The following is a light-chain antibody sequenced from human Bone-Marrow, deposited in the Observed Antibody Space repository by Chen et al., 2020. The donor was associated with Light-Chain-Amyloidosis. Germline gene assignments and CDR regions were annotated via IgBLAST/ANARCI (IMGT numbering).Light chain of an antibody. CDR2: DAS. Sequence: EVVLTQSPATLSLSPGERATLSCRASQSVGSYLAWYQQKPGQAPRLLISDASNRATGIPARFSGSGSGKDFTLTISSLEPEDFAVYYCQQSSDWPPYTFGQGTKLDIK. CDR1: QSVGSY. CDR3: QQSSDWPPYT. J-gene: IGKJ2*01. V-gene: IGKV3-11*01.